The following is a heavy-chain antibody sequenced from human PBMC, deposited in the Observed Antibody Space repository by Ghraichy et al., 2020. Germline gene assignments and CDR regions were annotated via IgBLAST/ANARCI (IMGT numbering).Heavy chain of an antibody. CDR1: GGSISSGGYY. CDR3: ARDGPIYGMDV. CDR2: IYYSGST. V-gene: IGHV4-31*03. J-gene: IGHJ6*02. Sequence: SETLSLTCTVSGGSISSGGYYWSWIRQHPGKGLEWIGYIYYSGSTYYNPSLKSRVTISVDTSKNQFSLKLSSVTAADTAVYYCARDGPIYGMDVWGQGTTVTVSS.